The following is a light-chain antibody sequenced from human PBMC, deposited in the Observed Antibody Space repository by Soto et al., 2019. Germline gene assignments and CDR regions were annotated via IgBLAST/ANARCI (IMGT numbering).Light chain of an antibody. CDR1: QSVSSY. J-gene: IGKJ5*01. CDR2: DAS. CDR3: QQYYDWPIT. Sequence: EIVLRQSPATLSLSPGERATLSCRASQSVSSYLAWYQQKPGQAPRLLIYDASNRATGIPARFSGSGSGTDFTLTISSLEPEDFAVYYCQQYYDWPITFGQGTRLEIK. V-gene: IGKV3-11*01.